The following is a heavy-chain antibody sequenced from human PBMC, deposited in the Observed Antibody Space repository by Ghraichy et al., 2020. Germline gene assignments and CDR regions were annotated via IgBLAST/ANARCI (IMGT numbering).Heavy chain of an antibody. CDR1: GFTFSSYG. V-gene: IGHV3-23*01. CDR3: AKGSGSSWNNWFDP. Sequence: GSLRLSCAASGFTFSSYGMHWVRQAPGKGLEWVSAISGSGGSTYYADSVKGRFTISRDNSKNTLYLQMNSLRAEDTAVYYCAKGSGSSWNNWFDPWGQGTLVTVSS. D-gene: IGHD6-13*01. CDR2: ISGSGGST. J-gene: IGHJ5*02.